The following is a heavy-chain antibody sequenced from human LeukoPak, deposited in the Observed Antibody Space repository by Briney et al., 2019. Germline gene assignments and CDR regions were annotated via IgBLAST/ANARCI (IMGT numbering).Heavy chain of an antibody. Sequence: SETLTLTCAVYGGPFSGYYWSWIRQPPGKGLEWIGEINHSGSTNYNPSLKSRVTISVDTSKNQFSLKLSSVTAADTAVYYCARGPVRDIVVVPAASYYYGMDVWGQGTTVTVSS. V-gene: IGHV4-34*01. D-gene: IGHD2-2*01. CDR3: ARGPVRDIVVVPAASYYYGMDV. J-gene: IGHJ6*02. CDR1: GGPFSGYY. CDR2: INHSGST.